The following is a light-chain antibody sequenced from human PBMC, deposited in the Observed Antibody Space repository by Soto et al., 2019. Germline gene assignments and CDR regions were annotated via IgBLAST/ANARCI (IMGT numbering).Light chain of an antibody. CDR3: QVWDSSTDQNVV. CDR1: KIGTKS. J-gene: IGLJ2*01. Sequence: SYELTQPPSVSVAPGQTARLTCGGNKIGTKSVHWYQQKPGQAPVLVVFDGSDRPSGIPERFSGSNSGNTATLTISRVEAGDEADYYCQVWDSSTDQNVVFGGGTKVTVL. V-gene: IGLV3-21*02. CDR2: DGS.